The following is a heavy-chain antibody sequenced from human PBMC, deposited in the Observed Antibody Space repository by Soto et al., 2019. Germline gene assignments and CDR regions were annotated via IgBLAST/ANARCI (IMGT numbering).Heavy chain of an antibody. Sequence: QVQLVQSGAEVKKPGASVKVSCKASGYTFTSYGISWVRQAPGQGLEWMGWISAYNGNTNYAQKLQGRVTMTTDTSTSSAYMELRSLRSDDTAVYYCARDGVGYCISTSCLNWFDPWGQGTLVTVSS. J-gene: IGHJ5*02. D-gene: IGHD2-2*03. CDR2: ISAYNGNT. V-gene: IGHV1-18*01. CDR1: GYTFTSYG. CDR3: ARDGVGYCISTSCLNWFDP.